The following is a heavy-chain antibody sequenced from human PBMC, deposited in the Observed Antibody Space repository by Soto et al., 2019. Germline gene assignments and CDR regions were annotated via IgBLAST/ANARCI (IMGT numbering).Heavy chain of an antibody. CDR2: INHSGST. Sequence: SETLSLTCAVYGGSFSGYYWSWIRQPPGKGLEWIGEINHSGSTNYNPSLKSRVTISVDTSKNQFSLKLSSVTAADTAVYYCARDPYRYYDFWSGSGYYMDVWGKGTTVTVSS. CDR3: ARDPYRYYDFWSGSGYYMDV. J-gene: IGHJ6*03. CDR1: GGSFSGYY. V-gene: IGHV4-34*01. D-gene: IGHD3-3*01.